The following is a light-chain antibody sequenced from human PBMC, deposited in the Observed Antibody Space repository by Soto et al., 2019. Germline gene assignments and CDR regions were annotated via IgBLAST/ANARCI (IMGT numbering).Light chain of an antibody. CDR1: QTVTSSY. CDR2: GGS. Sequence: IVLTQSPGTLSLFPGEGLTLSCRASQTVTSSYLAWYQHKPGQAPRLLIYGGSTKATGTPDRFSGSGSGTDFTLTISRLEPEDFAVYYCQQYGSSPFTFGPGTKVDIK. V-gene: IGKV3-20*01. J-gene: IGKJ3*01. CDR3: QQYGSSPFT.